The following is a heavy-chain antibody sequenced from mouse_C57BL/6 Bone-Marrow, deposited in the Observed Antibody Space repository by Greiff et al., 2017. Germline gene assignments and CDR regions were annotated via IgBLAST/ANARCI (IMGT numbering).Heavy chain of an antibody. Sequence: EVQRVESGGGLVQPGGSLTLSCAASGFTFSDYYMYWVRQTPEKRLEWVAYISNGGGSTYYPDTVKGRFTISRDNAKNTRYLQMSRLKSEDTAMYDCARHRARDYWGQGTSVTVSS. CDR3: ARHRARDY. CDR2: ISNGGGST. V-gene: IGHV5-12*01. CDR1: GFTFSDYY. J-gene: IGHJ4*01.